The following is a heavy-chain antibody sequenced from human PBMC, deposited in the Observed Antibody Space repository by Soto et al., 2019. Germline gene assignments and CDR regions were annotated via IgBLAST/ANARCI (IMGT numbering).Heavy chain of an antibody. D-gene: IGHD5-18*01. Sequence: QVQLQQWGAGLLKPSETLSLSCAVYGGSFSGYYWSWIRQPPGKGLEWIGEINHSGSTNYNPSLKSRVTISVDTSKNQFSLKLSSVTAADTAVYYCARGRRGYSYAEKYYYYYYGMDVWGQGTTVTVSS. CDR2: INHSGST. CDR1: GGSFSGYY. V-gene: IGHV4-34*01. CDR3: ARGRRGYSYAEKYYYYYYGMDV. J-gene: IGHJ6*02.